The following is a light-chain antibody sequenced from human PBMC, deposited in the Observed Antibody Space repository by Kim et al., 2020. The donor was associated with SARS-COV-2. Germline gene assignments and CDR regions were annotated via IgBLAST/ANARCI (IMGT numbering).Light chain of an antibody. CDR1: GLSTSY. V-gene: IGLV3-19*01. CDR3: NSRDSSGNHLV. J-gene: IGLJ3*02. Sequence: SSELTQDPAVSVALGQTVRITCQGDGLSTSYASWYQQKPGQAPVLVIYGKNNRPSGIPDRFSASTSGNTGSLTITGAQAEDEAEYYCNSRDSSGNHLVFG. CDR2: GKN.